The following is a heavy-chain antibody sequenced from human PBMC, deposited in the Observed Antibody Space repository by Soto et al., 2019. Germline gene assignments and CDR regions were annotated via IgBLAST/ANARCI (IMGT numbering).Heavy chain of an antibody. CDR1: GDIVSSSSAA. V-gene: IGHV6-1*01. CDR3: ARGEHSYFFNY. D-gene: IGHD3-16*01. J-gene: IGHJ4*02. Sequence: PSQTLSLTCAISGDIVSSSSAAWSWIRQSPSRGLEWLGRTYYRSKWYNDYAVSVRGRITINPDTPKNQFSLQVNSVTPEDTAVYYCARGEHSYFFNYWGQGTLVTVSS. CDR2: TYYRSKWYN.